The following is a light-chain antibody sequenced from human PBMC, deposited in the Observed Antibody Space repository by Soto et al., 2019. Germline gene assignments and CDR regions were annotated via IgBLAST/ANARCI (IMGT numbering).Light chain of an antibody. J-gene: IGKJ1*01. V-gene: IGKV3-20*01. CDR2: GTS. CDR3: QQYGSSPET. CDR1: QSVSSSY. Sequence: EIVVTQSPGTLSLSPGERATLSCRASQSVSSSYLAWYQQKPGQAPRLVIYGTSSRATGIPDRFSGSGSGTDFTLTISRLEPEDFAVYYCQQYGSSPETFGQGTKVDIK.